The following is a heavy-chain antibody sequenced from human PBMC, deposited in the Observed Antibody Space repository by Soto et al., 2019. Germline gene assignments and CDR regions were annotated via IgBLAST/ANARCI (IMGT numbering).Heavy chain of an antibody. Sequence: WETLSLTCTVSGGAITAYYWSWIRQPVGEGLQWIGRVYSTGSTNYNPSLRSRVTMSVDTSQNQFFLRLSSVTAADTAVYYCARDEYYDSNNWFDHWGQGILVTVSS. CDR3: ARDEYYDSNNWFDH. CDR2: VYSTGST. D-gene: IGHD3-22*01. V-gene: IGHV4-4*07. J-gene: IGHJ5*02. CDR1: GGAITAYY.